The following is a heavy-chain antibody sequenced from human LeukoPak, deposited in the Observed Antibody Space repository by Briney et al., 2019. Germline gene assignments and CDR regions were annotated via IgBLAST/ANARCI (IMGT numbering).Heavy chain of an antibody. V-gene: IGHV4-61*02. CDR3: ARGVGPYNWFDP. CDR2: IYTSGST. D-gene: IGHD2-15*01. CDR1: GVSISSGSYY. Sequence: SQTLSLTCTVSGVSISSGSYYWSWIRQPAGKGLEWIGRIYTSGSTYYNPSLKSRVTISVDTSKNQFSLKLSSVTAADTAVYYCARGVGPYNWFDPWGQGTLVTVSS. J-gene: IGHJ5*02.